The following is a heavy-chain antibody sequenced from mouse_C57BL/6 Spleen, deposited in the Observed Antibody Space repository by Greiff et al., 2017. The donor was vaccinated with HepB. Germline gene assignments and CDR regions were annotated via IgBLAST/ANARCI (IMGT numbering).Heavy chain of an antibody. Sequence: QVQLKESGPGLVQPSQSLSITCTVSGFSLTSYGVHWVRQSPGKGLEWLGVIWRGGSTDYNAAFMSRLSITKDDSKSQVFFKINSLQADDTAIYYCAKGLLRSPYYAMDYWGQGTSVTVSS. CDR2: IWRGGST. CDR1: GFSLTSYG. CDR3: AKGLLRSPYYAMDY. J-gene: IGHJ4*01. V-gene: IGHV2-5*01. D-gene: IGHD2-3*01.